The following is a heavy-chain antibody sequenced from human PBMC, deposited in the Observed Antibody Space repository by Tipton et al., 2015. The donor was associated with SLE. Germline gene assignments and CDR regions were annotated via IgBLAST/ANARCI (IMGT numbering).Heavy chain of an antibody. CDR1: GFTFSSYS. J-gene: IGHJ5*02. CDR2: ISSSSNYI. V-gene: IGHV3-21*01. Sequence: QLVQSGGGLVKPGGSLRLSCAASGFTFSSYSMNWVRQAPGKGLEWVSSISSSSNYIYYADSVKGRFIISRDNAKNSLYLQMNSLRAEDTAVYYCARGGAAASGFDPWGQGTLVTVSS. CDR3: ARGGAAASGFDP. D-gene: IGHD6-13*01.